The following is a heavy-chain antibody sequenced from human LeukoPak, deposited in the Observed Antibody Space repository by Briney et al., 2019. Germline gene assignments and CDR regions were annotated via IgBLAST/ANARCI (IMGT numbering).Heavy chain of an antibody. CDR3: AKDRAVHPAAGYWGYFDY. V-gene: IGHV3-23*01. CDR1: GFTFSSYG. D-gene: IGHD6-25*01. Sequence: GGSLRLSCAASGFTFSSYGMSWVRQAPGKGLEWVSGISGSGGSTYYADSVKGRFTISRDNSKDTLYLQMNSLRAEDTAVYYCAKDRAVHPAAGYWGYFDYWGQGTLVTVSS. CDR2: ISGSGGST. J-gene: IGHJ4*02.